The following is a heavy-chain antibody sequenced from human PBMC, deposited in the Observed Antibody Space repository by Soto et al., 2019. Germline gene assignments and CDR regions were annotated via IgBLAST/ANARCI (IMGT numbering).Heavy chain of an antibody. V-gene: IGHV1-18*01. CDR3: ASIGPRYAGGAFDV. J-gene: IGHJ3*01. D-gene: IGHD2-2*01. Sequence: QVQLVQSGTEVKKPGAAVRVSCKTSGHTFNSYGITWVRQAPGQGLEWMGWISGYKGNTNYAQKLKGRVTMTTDTSTSTAYMELRSLRSDDTAVYYCASIGPRYAGGAFDVWGQGTSVTVSS. CDR2: ISGYKGNT. CDR1: GHTFNSYG.